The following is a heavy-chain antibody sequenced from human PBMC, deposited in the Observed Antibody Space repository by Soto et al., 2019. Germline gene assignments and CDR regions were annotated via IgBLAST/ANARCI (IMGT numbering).Heavy chain of an antibody. V-gene: IGHV1-18*01. J-gene: IGHJ4*02. Sequence: QVQLVQSGAEVKKPGASVKVSCKASGYTFTSYGISWVRQAPGQGLEWMGWISAYNGNTKHAQKLQXSXTLXTVTSTSTANMEPRSLRSDDRAVYYCAREPNYIDYWGQGTLVTVSS. CDR2: ISAYNGNT. CDR3: AREPNYIDY. CDR1: GYTFTSYG.